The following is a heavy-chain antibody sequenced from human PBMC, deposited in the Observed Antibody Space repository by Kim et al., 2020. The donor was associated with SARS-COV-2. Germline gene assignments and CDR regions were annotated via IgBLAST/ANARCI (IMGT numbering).Heavy chain of an antibody. D-gene: IGHD3-9*01. J-gene: IGHJ6*02. CDR1: GGTFSSYA. Sequence: SVKVSCKASGGTFSSYAISWVRQAPGQGLEWMGGIIPIFGTANYAQKFQGRVTITADESTSTAYMELSSLRSEDTAVYYCARLSDYDILTGSRAVVYYYYGMDVWGQGTTVTVSS. CDR3: ARLSDYDILTGSRAVVYYYYGMDV. V-gene: IGHV1-69*13. CDR2: IIPIFGTA.